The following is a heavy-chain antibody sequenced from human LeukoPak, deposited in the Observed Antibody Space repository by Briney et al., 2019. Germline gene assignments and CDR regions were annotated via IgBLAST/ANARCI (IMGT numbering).Heavy chain of an antibody. CDR3: ARGRYYYDSSGYYFGSSARTLDY. CDR1: GYTFTSYY. CDR2: INPSGGST. D-gene: IGHD3-22*01. V-gene: IGHV1-46*01. Sequence: ASVTVSCKASGYTFTSYYMHWVRQAPGQGLEWMGIINPSGGSTSYAQKFQGRVTMTRDTSTSTVYMELSSLRSEDTAVYYCARGRYYYDSSGYYFGSSARTLDYWGQGTLVTVSS. J-gene: IGHJ4*02.